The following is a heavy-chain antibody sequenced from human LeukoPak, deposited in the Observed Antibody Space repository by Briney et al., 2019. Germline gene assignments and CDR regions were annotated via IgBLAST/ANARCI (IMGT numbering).Heavy chain of an antibody. CDR2: IKQDESEK. CDR3: AAPYQDY. J-gene: IGHJ4*02. V-gene: IGHV3-7*01. CDR1: GFTFSSNW. D-gene: IGHD2-2*01. Sequence: WGSLRLTCAASGFTFSSNWMNWLRQAPGKGLEWVANIKQDESEKYYVDSVKGRFTISRDNAKNSLYLQMNSLRAEDTAMYYCAAPYQDYWGQGTMASLSS.